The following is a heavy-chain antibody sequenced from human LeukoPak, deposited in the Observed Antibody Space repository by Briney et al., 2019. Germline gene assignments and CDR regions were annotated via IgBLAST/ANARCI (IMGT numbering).Heavy chain of an antibody. D-gene: IGHD3-22*01. J-gene: IGHJ4*02. CDR1: GYTFTGYY. V-gene: IGHV1-8*02. CDR3: ARGSYYYDSSGPSGDY. Sequence: ASVKVSCKASGYTFTGYYMHWVRQAPGQGLEWMGWINPNSGNTGYAQKFQGRVTMTRNTSISTAYMELSSLRSEDTAVYYCARGSYYYDSSGPSGDYWGQGTLVTVSS. CDR2: INPNSGNT.